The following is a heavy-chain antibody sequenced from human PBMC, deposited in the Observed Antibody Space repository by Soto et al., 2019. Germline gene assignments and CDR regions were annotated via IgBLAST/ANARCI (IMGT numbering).Heavy chain of an antibody. J-gene: IGHJ4*02. V-gene: IGHV1-58*01. CDR2: IVVGSGNT. D-gene: IGHD1-26*01. Sequence: SVKVSCKASGFTFTSSAVQWVRQARGQRLEWIGWIVVGSGNTNYAQKFQERVTITRDMSTSTAYMELSSLRSEDTAVYYCAADPPVGATGVFDYWGQGTLVTVSS. CDR1: GFTFTSSA. CDR3: AADPPVGATGVFDY.